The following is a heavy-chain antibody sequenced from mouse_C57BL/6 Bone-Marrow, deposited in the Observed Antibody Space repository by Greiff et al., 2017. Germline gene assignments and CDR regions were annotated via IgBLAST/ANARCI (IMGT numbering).Heavy chain of an antibody. J-gene: IGHJ2*01. D-gene: IGHD1-1*01. Sequence: EVQLQQSGPVLVKPGASVKMSCKASGYTFTDYYMNWVKQSPGKSLEWIGVINPYNGGTSYNQKFKGKATLTVDKSSSTAYMELNSLTSEDSAVYYCARRITPYYYGSSIFDYWGQGTTLTVSS. CDR3: ARRITPYYYGSSIFDY. CDR1: GYTFTDYY. V-gene: IGHV1-19*01. CDR2: INPYNGGT.